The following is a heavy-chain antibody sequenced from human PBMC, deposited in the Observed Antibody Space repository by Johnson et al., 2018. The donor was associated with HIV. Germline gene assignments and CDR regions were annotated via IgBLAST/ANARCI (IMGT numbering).Heavy chain of an antibody. CDR3: ARGIAAAPLWAFDI. J-gene: IGHJ3*02. V-gene: IGHV3-30*04. CDR1: GFTFNTYA. Sequence: HVQLVESGGGVVQPGRSLRLSCAASGFTFNTYAMHWVRQAPGTGLEWVAVISYDGSNKYYADSVKGRFTISRDNSKNTLYLQMNSLRAEDTAVYYCARGIAAAPLWAFDIWGQGTLVTVSS. CDR2: ISYDGSNK. D-gene: IGHD6-13*01.